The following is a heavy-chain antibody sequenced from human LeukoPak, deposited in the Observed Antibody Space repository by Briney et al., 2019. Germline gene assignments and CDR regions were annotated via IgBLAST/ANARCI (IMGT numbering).Heavy chain of an antibody. V-gene: IGHV1-69*01. CDR2: IIPIFGTA. CDR3: TKGDIMITFGGAFDI. D-gene: IGHD3-16*01. J-gene: IGHJ3*02. Sequence: ASVKVSCKASGGTFSSYAISWVRQAPGQGLEWMGGIIPIFGTANYAQKFQGRATITADESTSTAYMELSSLRSEDTAVYYCTKGDIMITFGGAFDIWGQGTMVTVSS. CDR1: GGTFSSYA.